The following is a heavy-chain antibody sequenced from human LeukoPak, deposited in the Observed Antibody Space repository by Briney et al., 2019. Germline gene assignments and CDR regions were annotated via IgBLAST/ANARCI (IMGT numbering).Heavy chain of an antibody. CDR1: GYTFTSYY. V-gene: IGHV1-46*01. D-gene: IGHD4-17*01. CDR3: ARDEGTVTTNYYYYMDV. J-gene: IGHJ6*03. CDR2: INPSGGYT. Sequence: HWASVKVSCKASGYTFTSYYMHWVRQAPGQGLEWMGIINPSGGYTSNAQKFQGRVTMTRDMSTSTVYMELSSLRSDDTAVYYCARDEGTVTTNYYYYMDVWGKGTTVTISS.